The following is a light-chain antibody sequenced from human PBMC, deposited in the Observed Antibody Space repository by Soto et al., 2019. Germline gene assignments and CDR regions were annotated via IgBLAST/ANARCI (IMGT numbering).Light chain of an antibody. CDR2: EVS. CDR3: TSYPTANTLV. Sequence: QSALTQPASVSGSPGQSITISCTGTRDDIGAFKFVSWYQQHPGKAPKLLLYEVSRRPSWVYDRFTGSTTGNTASLPLSGLQAEDESDYHCTSYPTANTLVLGTGTNVTVL. CDR1: RDDIGAFKF. V-gene: IGLV2-14*03. J-gene: IGLJ1*01.